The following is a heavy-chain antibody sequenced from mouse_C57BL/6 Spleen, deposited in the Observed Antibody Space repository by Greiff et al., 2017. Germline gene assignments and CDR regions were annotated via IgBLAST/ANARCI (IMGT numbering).Heavy chain of an antibody. V-gene: IGHV1-50*01. J-gene: IGHJ1*03. CDR1: GYTFTSYW. CDR3: AIRSGGYYYGSSGDRYFDV. CDR2: IDPSDSYT. D-gene: IGHD1-1*01. Sequence: QVQLQQPGAELVKPGASVKLSCKASGYTFTSYWMQWVKQRPGQGLEWIGEIDPSDSYTNYNQKFKGKATLTVDTSSSTAYMQLSSLTSEDSAVYYCAIRSGGYYYGSSGDRYFDVWGTGTTVTVSS.